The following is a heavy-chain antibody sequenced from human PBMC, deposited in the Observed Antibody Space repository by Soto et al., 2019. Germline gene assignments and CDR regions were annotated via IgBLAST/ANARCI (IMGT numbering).Heavy chain of an antibody. CDR2: IYWDDDK. D-gene: IGHD4-17*01. J-gene: IGHJ4*02. CDR3: AHSPQALWPGDRFDY. CDR1: GFSLSTSGVG. Sequence: QITLKESGPTLVKPTQTLTLTCTFSGFSLSTSGVGVGWIRQPPGKALEWLALIYWDDDKRYSPSLKSRLTITKDTTKNQVVLTMTNMDPVDTATYYCAHSPQALWPGDRFDYWGQGTLVTVSS. V-gene: IGHV2-5*02.